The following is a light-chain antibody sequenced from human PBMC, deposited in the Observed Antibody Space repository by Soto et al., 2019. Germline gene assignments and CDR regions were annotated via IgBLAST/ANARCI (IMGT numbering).Light chain of an antibody. CDR2: GAS. CDR3: QQYGSSPLT. J-gene: IGKJ3*01. V-gene: IGKV3-20*01. CDR1: QTVVNNY. Sequence: ETVLTQSPGTLSLSPGERATLSCRASQTVVNNYLAWYQQKPGQSLRLLIYGASSRATAIPDRFSGSGSGTDFTLTISRLEPEDFAVYFCQQYGSSPLTFGPGTKVDIK.